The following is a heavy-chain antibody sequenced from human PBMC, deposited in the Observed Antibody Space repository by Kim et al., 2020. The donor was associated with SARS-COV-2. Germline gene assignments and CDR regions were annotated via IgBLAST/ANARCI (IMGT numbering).Heavy chain of an antibody. CDR1: GGSFSGYY. Sequence: SETLSLTCAVYGGSFSGYYWSWIRQPPGKGLEWIGEINHSGSTNYNPSLKSRVTISVDTSKNQFSLKLSSVTAADTAVYYCARFCKFSIAAAAGDYWCQG. CDR2: INHSGST. D-gene: IGHD6-13*01. CDR3: ARFCKFSIAAAAGDY. J-gene: IGHJ4*02. V-gene: IGHV4-34*01.